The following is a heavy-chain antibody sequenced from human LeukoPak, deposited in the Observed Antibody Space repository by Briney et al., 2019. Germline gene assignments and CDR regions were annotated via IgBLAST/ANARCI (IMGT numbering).Heavy chain of an antibody. CDR1: GYTFTGYY. D-gene: IGHD2-2*01. CDR2: INPNSGGT. CDR3: ARDGKSIVVVPAAMDYYYYYMDV. Sequence: ASVKVSCKASGYTFTGYYMHWVRQAPGQGLEWMGWINPNSGGTNYAQKFQGRVTMTRDTSISTAYMELSRLRSDDTAVYYCARDGKSIVVVPAAMDYYYYYMDVWGKGTTVTISS. J-gene: IGHJ6*03. V-gene: IGHV1-2*02.